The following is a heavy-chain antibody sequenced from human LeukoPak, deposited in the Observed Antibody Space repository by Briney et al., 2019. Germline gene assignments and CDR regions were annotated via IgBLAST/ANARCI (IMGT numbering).Heavy chain of an antibody. V-gene: IGHV4-34*01. CDR1: GFTFSDYY. Sequence: GSLRLSCTASGFTFSDYYMNWIRQPPGKGLEWIGEINHSGSTNYNPSLKSRVTISVDTSKNQFSLKLSSVTAADTAVYYCARTVVHYDILTGYYKGPFDYWGQGTLVTVSS. D-gene: IGHD3-9*01. CDR3: ARTVVHYDILTGYYKGPFDY. J-gene: IGHJ4*02. CDR2: INHSGST.